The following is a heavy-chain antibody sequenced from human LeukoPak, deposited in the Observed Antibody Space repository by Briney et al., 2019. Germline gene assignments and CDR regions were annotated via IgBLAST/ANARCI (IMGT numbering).Heavy chain of an antibody. D-gene: IGHD6-19*01. V-gene: IGHV1-2*06. CDR2: INPNSGGGT. Sequence: ASVKVSCKASGYTFTGYYMHWVRQAPGQGLEWMGRINPNSGGGTNYAQKFQGRVTMTRDTSISTAYMELSRLRSDDTAVYYCVRIINGWYYFDYWGQGTLVTVSS. CDR3: VRIINGWYYFDY. J-gene: IGHJ4*02. CDR1: GYTFTGYY.